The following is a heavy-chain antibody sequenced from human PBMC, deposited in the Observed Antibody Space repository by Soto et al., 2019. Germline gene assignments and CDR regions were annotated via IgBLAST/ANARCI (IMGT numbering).Heavy chain of an antibody. V-gene: IGHV3-23*01. CDR3: ASRNFYDARGYYYYYFDF. CDR2: ISGSGDSR. Sequence: GGSLRLSCAASGFTFNIYAMSWVRQAPGKGLEWVSGISGSGDSRYYADFVKGRFTVSRDNSKNTLYLQMNSLRAEDTAVYYCASRNFYDARGYYYYYFDFWGQGALVTVSS. D-gene: IGHD3-22*01. CDR1: GFTFNIYA. J-gene: IGHJ4*02.